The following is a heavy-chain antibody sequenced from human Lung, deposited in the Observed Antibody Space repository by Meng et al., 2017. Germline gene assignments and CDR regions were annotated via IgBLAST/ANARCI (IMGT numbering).Heavy chain of an antibody. CDR2: INHSGCT. J-gene: IGHJ4*02. D-gene: IGHD4-11*01. CDR1: GGSFRYYY. CDR3: ARGPTTMAHDFDY. V-gene: IGHV4-34*01. Sequence: VQLQQWCVGRLKPSETLSLTCVCSGGSFRYYYWSWTRQPPGKGLEWIGEINHSGCTNYNPSLESRATISVDTSQNNLSLKLSSVTAADSAVYYCARGPTTMAHDFDYWGQGTLVTVSS.